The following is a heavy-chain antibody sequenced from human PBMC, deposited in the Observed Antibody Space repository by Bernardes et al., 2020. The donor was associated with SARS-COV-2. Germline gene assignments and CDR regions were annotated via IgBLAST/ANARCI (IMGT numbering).Heavy chain of an antibody. CDR1: GGTFSSYA. CDR3: ARGGYSSSWSKLYGMDV. V-gene: IGHV1-69*13. CDR2: IIPIFGTA. Sequence: SVKVSCKASGGTFSSYAISWVRQDPGQGLEWMGRIIPIFGTANYAQKFQGRVTITADESTSTAYMELSSLRSEDTAVYYCARGGYSSSWSKLYGMDVWGQGTTVTVSS. D-gene: IGHD6-13*01. J-gene: IGHJ6*02.